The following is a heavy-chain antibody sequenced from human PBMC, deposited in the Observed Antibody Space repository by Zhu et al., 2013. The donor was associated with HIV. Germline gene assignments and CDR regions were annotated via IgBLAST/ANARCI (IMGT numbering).Heavy chain of an antibody. CDR2: IYHSGST. J-gene: IGHJ5*02. CDR3: ARDGGTVGSENWFDP. CDR1: GYSISSGYY. V-gene: IGHV4-38-2*02. Sequence: QVQLQESGPGLVKPSETLSLTCTVSGYSISSGYYWGWIRQPPGKGLEWIGSIYHSGSTYYNPSLKSRVTISVDTSKNQFSLKLSSVTAADTAVYYCARDGGTVGSENWFDPWGQGTLVTVSS. D-gene: IGHD4-17*01.